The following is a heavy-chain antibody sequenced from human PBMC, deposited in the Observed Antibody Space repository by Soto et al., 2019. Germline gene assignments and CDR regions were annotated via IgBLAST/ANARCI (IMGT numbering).Heavy chain of an antibody. CDR1: GGTFNSFT. J-gene: IGHJ3*01. CDR2: IVPIFRTP. V-gene: IGHV1-69*12. CDR3: ASPPWDRGGFHALNK. D-gene: IGHD1-26*01. Sequence: QVQLVQSGAEVKKPGSSVKVSCKTSGGTFNSFTINWVRQAPGQGLEWMGGIVPIFRTPYYAQRFQGRVTITADESTNTAYMELSSLRSADTAVYYCASPPWDRGGFHALNKWGRWTLVTVSS.